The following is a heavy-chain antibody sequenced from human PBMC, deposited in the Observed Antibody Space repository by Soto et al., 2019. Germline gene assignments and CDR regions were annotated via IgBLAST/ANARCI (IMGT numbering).Heavy chain of an antibody. Sequence: QVQLVESGGGVVQPGRSLRLSCAASGFTFSSYGMHWVRQAPGKGLEWVAVIWYDGSNKYYADSVKGRFTISRDNSKNTLYLQMNSLRAEDTAVYYCAREGMYYDILTGPTYRLSYYGMDVWGQGTTVTVSS. V-gene: IGHV3-33*01. D-gene: IGHD3-9*01. CDR1: GFTFSSYG. CDR3: AREGMYYDILTGPTYRLSYYGMDV. J-gene: IGHJ6*02. CDR2: IWYDGSNK.